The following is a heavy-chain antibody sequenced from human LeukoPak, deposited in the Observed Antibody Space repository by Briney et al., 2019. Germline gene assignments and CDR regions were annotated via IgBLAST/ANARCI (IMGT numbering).Heavy chain of an antibody. D-gene: IGHD2-2*01. V-gene: IGHV5-51*01. CDR3: AATYCSSTSCRDAFDI. CDR1: GYSFTSYW. CDR2: IYPGDSDT. Sequence: GESLKISCKGSGYSFTSYWIGWVRQMLGKGLEWMGIIYPGDSDTRYSPSFQGQVTISADKSISTAYLQWSSLKASDTAMYYCAATYCSSTSCRDAFDIWGQGTMVTVSS. J-gene: IGHJ3*02.